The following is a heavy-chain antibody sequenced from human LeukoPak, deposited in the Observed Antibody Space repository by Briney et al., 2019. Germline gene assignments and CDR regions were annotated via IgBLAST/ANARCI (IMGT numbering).Heavy chain of an antibody. CDR3: ARDKASYSGYVDY. V-gene: IGHV3-7*03. J-gene: IGHJ4*02. CDR2: IKQDGSEK. CDR1: GFTFSSYW. Sequence: GGSLRLSCAASGFTFSSYWMSWVRQAPGKGLEWVANIKQDGSEKYYVDSVKGRFTISRDNAKNSLYLQMNSLRAEDTAVYYCARDKASYSGYVDYWGQGTLVTVSS. D-gene: IGHD5-12*01.